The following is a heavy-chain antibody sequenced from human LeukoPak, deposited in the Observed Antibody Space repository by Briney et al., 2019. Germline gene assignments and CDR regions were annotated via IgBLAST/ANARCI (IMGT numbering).Heavy chain of an antibody. CDR3: ARRRYYDSTGFFD. Sequence: SETLSLTCTVSGGSISSSSYYWGWIRQPPGKGLEWIGDIYYSGRTYYNLSLRNRVSISLDTSKNRFSLTLTSVIAADTAVYYCARRRYYDSTGFFDWGRGSLVIVSS. V-gene: IGHV4-39*02. CDR2: IYYSGRT. CDR1: GGSISSSSYY. D-gene: IGHD3-22*01. J-gene: IGHJ1*01.